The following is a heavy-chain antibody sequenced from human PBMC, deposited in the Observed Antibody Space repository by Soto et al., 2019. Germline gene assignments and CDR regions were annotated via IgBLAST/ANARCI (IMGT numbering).Heavy chain of an antibody. CDR1: GFTFSSYG. CDR2: IWYDGSNK. CDR3: ASAGRPEAFDI. V-gene: IGHV3-33*01. J-gene: IGHJ3*02. D-gene: IGHD2-15*01. Sequence: ESGGGVVQPGRSLRLSCAASGFTFSSYGMHWVRQAPGKGLEWVAVIWYDGSNKYYADSVKGRFTISRDNSKNTLYLQMNSLRAEDTAVYYCASAGRPEAFDIWGQGTMVTVSS.